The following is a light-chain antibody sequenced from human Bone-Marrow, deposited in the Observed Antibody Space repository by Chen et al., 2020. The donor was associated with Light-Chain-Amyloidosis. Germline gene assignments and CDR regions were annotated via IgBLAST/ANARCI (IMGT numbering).Light chain of an antibody. CDR3: SSYTDTSALAL. J-gene: IGLJ3*02. CDR1: SSDVGGYNY. Sequence: QSVLTQPASVSGSPGPSITISCTGTSSDVGGYNYVSWYQQHPGKAPQLMIYDVSYRPSGVSSRFSGSKSGNTASLTISGLQTEDEADYYCSSYTDTSALALFGGGTKLTVL. CDR2: DVS. V-gene: IGLV2-14*01.